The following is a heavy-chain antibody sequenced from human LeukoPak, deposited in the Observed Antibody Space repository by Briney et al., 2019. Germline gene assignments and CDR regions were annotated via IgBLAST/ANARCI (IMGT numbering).Heavy chain of an antibody. CDR1: GFNFSNYA. J-gene: IGHJ4*02. Sequence: QSGGSLRLSCAASGFNFSNYAMSWVRQAPGKGLEWVSAISGSGGSTYYADSVKGRFTISRDNSKNTLYLQMNSLRAEDTAVYYCAKVMYVRYSSSWYDYWGQGTLVTVSS. D-gene: IGHD6-13*01. CDR2: ISGSGGST. CDR3: AKVMYVRYSSSWYDY. V-gene: IGHV3-23*01.